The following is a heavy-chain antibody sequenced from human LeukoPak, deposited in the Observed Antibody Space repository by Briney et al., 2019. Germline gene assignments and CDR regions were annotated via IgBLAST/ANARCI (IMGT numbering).Heavy chain of an antibody. CDR1: GFTFTSYA. CDR2: ISGSGGST. J-gene: IGHJ6*03. Sequence: GGSLRLSCAASGFTFTSYAMSWVRQAPGKGLEWVSVISGSGGSTYYADSVKGRFTISRDNSKNTLYLQMNSLRAEDTAVYYCARDHYYDSNGYGFCCMDVWGKGTTVTVSS. D-gene: IGHD3-22*01. CDR3: ARDHYYDSNGYGFCCMDV. V-gene: IGHV3-23*01.